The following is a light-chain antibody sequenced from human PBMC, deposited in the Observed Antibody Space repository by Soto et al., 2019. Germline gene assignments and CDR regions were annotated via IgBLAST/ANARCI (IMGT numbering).Light chain of an antibody. CDR3: QQRSNWPLH. J-gene: IGKJ4*01. V-gene: IGKV3-11*01. Sequence: IGWTKSPATLSLSPGERATRSCRASPFVSSYLAWYQQKPGQAPRLLIYDASNRATGISARFSGSGSGTDFTLTISSLEPEDFAVYYCQQRSNWPLHFGGGTKVDI. CDR1: PFVSSY. CDR2: DAS.